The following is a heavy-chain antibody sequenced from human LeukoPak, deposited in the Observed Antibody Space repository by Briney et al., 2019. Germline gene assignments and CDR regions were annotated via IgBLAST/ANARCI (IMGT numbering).Heavy chain of an antibody. V-gene: IGHV1-46*01. CDR2: INPSGGST. J-gene: IGHJ4*02. CDR1: GYTFTSYY. CDR3: ARARIGYYYDSSGYYAEVLDY. Sequence: GASVKVSCKASGYTFTSYYMHWVRQAPGQGLEWMGIINPSGGSTSYAQKFQGRVTMTRDTSTSTAYMELRSLRSDDTAVYYCARARIGYYYDSSGYYAEVLDYWGQGTLVTVSS. D-gene: IGHD3-22*01.